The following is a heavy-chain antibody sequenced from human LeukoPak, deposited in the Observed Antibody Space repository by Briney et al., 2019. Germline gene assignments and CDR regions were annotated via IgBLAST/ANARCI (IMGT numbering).Heavy chain of an antibody. D-gene: IGHD3-16*01. CDR1: GFTFSSYG. CDR3: ASPYSLGESTLAFDI. V-gene: IGHV3-33*01. Sequence: PGGSLRLSCAASGFTFSSYGMHWVRQAPGKGLEWVAVIWYDGSNKYYADSVKGRFTISRDNSKSTLYLQMNSLRAEDTTVYYCASPYSLGESTLAFDIWGQGTMVTVSS. J-gene: IGHJ3*02. CDR2: IWYDGSNK.